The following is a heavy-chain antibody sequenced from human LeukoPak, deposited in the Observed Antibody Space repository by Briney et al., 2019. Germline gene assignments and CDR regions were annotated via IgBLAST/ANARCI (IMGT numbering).Heavy chain of an antibody. V-gene: IGHV4-59*01. Sequence: PSETLSLTCTVSGGSISSYYWSWIRQPPGKGLEWIGYIYYSGSTNYNPSLKSRVTIPVDTSKNQFSLKLSSVTAADTAVYYCAGLGLLTGYYSRDYWGQGTLVTVSS. CDR2: IYYSGST. D-gene: IGHD3-9*01. CDR3: AGLGLLTGYYSRDY. CDR1: GGSISSYY. J-gene: IGHJ4*02.